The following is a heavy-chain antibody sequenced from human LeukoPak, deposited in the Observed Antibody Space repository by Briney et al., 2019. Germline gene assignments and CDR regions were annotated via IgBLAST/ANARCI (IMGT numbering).Heavy chain of an antibody. CDR1: GYTFTSYG. J-gene: IGHJ4*02. CDR3: ARVRDGSNNYFDY. Sequence: GASVKVSCKASGYTFTSYGISWVRQAPGQGLEWMGGIIPIFGTANYAQKFQGRVTITADESTSTAYMELSSLRSEDAAVYYCARVRDGSNNYFDYWGQGTLVTVSS. V-gene: IGHV1-69*13. CDR2: IIPIFGTA. D-gene: IGHD5-24*01.